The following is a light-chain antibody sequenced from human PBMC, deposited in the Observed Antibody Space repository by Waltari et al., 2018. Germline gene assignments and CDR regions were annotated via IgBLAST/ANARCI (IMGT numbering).Light chain of an antibody. J-gene: IGLJ2*01. CDR1: VLATKKY. CDR3: YSAADNNRVV. Sequence: SYELTQPSSVSVSPGQTARITCSGDVLATKKYARWFQQKPGQAPVVVIYKDNERPSGIPERFSGSSSGTTVTLTISGAQVEDEADYYCYSAADNNRVVFGGGTKLTVL. V-gene: IGLV3-27*01. CDR2: KDN.